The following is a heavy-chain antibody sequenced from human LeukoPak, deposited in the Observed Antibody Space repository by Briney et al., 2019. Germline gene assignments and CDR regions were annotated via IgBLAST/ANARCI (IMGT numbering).Heavy chain of an antibody. J-gene: IGHJ3*02. D-gene: IGHD2-2*01. CDR3: ARYTYCSSTSCPRNDAFDI. V-gene: IGHV4-39*01. Sequence: KSSETLSLTCTVSGGSISSSSYYWGWIRQPPGKGLEWIGSIYYSGSTYYNPSLKSRVTISVDTSKNQFSLKLSSVTAADTAVYYCARYTYCSSTSCPRNDAFDIWGQGTMVTVSS. CDR2: IYYSGST. CDR1: GGSISSSSYY.